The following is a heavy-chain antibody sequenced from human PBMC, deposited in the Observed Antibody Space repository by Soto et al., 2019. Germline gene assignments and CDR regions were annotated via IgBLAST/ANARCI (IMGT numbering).Heavy chain of an antibody. J-gene: IGHJ4*02. D-gene: IGHD2-21*02. CDR2: IYGSGGGI. Sequence: EVQLLESGGGLVQPGGSLRLSCTASGFTFSDYAMTWVRQAPGKGLECVSGIYGSGGGIQYADSVKGRFTISRYNYRNTLYLQMNSLRDEDTAVYYCAKDLVSGDGLWLMDEWGQGTLVTVSP. CDR3: AKDLVSGDGLWLMDE. CDR1: GFTFSDYA. V-gene: IGHV3-23*01.